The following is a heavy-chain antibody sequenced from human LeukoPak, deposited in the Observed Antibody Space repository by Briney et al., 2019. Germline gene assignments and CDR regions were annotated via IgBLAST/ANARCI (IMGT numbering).Heavy chain of an antibody. V-gene: IGHV1-2*02. CDR2: INPNSGGT. CDR1: GYTFTGYY. Sequence: ASVKVSCKASGYTFTGYYMHWVRQAPGQGLEWMGWINPNSGGTNYAQKFQGRVTMTRDTSISTAYMELSRLRSDDTAVYYCARDTTGGLRVTFDYWGQGTLVTVSS. CDR3: ARDTTGGLRVTFDY. D-gene: IGHD5-12*01. J-gene: IGHJ4*02.